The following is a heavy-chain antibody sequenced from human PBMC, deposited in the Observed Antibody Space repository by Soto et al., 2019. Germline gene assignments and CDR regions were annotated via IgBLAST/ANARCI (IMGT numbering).Heavy chain of an antibody. V-gene: IGHV1-69*13. CDR2: IIPIFGTA. J-gene: IGHJ4*02. D-gene: IGHD6-19*01. CDR3: ARARGNIAVAGEFDY. Sequence: ASVKVSCKASGGTFSSYAISWVRQAPGQGLEWMGGIIPIFGTANYAQKFLGRVTITADESTSTAYMELSSLRSEDTAVYYCARARGNIAVAGEFDYWGQGTLVTVYS. CDR1: GGTFSSYA.